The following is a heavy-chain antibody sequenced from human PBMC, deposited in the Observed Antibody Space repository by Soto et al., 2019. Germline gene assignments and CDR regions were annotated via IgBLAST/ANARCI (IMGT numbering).Heavy chain of an antibody. V-gene: IGHV1-69*13. J-gene: IGHJ5*02. CDR2: IIPIFGTA. CDR1: GGTFSSYA. CDR3: APLLEQLSPNNWFDP. D-gene: IGHD6-6*01. Sequence: GASVKVSCKASGGTFSSYAISWVRQAPGQGLEWMGGIIPIFGTANYAQKFQGRVTITADESTSTAYMELSSLRSEDTAVYYCAPLLEQLSPNNWFDPWGQGTLVTVSS.